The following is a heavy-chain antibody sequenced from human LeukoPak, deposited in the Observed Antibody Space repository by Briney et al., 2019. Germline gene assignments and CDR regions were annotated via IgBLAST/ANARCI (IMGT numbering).Heavy chain of an antibody. CDR1: GYTFTSYG. CDR3: ARDLSQKVQLPDMYYFDY. J-gene: IGHJ4*02. CDR2: ISAYNGNT. D-gene: IGHD1-1*01. V-gene: IGHV1-18*01. Sequence: ASVTVSCTASGYTFTSYGISWVRQAPGQGVEGMGWISAYNGNTNYAQRLQGRVTMTTDTSTSTAYMELRSLRSDDTAVYYCARDLSQKVQLPDMYYFDYWGQGTLVTVSS.